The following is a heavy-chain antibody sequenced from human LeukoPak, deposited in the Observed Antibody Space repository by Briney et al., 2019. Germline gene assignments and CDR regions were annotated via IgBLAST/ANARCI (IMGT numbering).Heavy chain of an antibody. J-gene: IGHJ1*01. CDR3: ARKNYDNSGYFHH. V-gene: IGHV3-48*03. D-gene: IGHD3-22*01. CDR1: GFTFSSHE. Sequence: GGSLRLSCAASGFTFSSHEMNWVRQAPGKGLEWVSYISSSGNTIYYADSVKGRFTTSRDNAKNSLYLQMNSLRAEDTAVYYCARKNYDNSGYFHHWGQGTLVTVSS. CDR2: ISSSGNTI.